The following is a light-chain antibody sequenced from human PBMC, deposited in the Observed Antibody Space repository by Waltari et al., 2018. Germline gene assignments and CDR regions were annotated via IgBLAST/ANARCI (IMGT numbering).Light chain of an antibody. CDR1: PDIGNN. CDR2: RTS. CDR3: QQGFSDPWT. Sequence: DIQMTQYPSSLSASVGDTVTITCQASPDIGNNLNWYQQKPGRAPKLLIYRTSSLQSEIPSRLSGSGSGTIFALTIISLQPEDFATYYCQQGFSDPWTFGQGTQVEL. V-gene: IGKV1-16*01. J-gene: IGKJ1*01.